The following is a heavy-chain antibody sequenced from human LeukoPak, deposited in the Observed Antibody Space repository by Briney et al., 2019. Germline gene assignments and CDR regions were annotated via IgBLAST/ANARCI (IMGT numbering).Heavy chain of an antibody. CDR1: GGSIGSNY. V-gene: IGHV4-59*01. Sequence: PSETLSLTCTVSGGSIGSNYWSWIRQPPGKGLEWIGYIYYSGSTNYNPSLKSRVTISVDTSKTQFSLKLNSVTAADTAVYYCARMIRYSASSGYVNWFDPWGQGTLVTVSS. D-gene: IGHD3-22*01. J-gene: IGHJ5*02. CDR3: ARMIRYSASSGYVNWFDP. CDR2: IYYSGST.